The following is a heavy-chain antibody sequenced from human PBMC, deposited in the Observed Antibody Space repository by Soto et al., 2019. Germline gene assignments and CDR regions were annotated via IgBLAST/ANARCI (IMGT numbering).Heavy chain of an antibody. V-gene: IGHV3-15*07. D-gene: IGHD3-22*01. Sequence: GGSLRLSCAASGFTFSNAWMNWVRQAPGKGLEWVGRIKSKTDGGTTDYAAPVKGRFTISRDDSKNTLYLQMNSLKTEDTAVYYCTTAHDDSSGYYYQYYGMDVWGQGTTVTVSS. CDR2: IKSKTDGGTT. CDR3: TTAHDDSSGYYYQYYGMDV. CDR1: GFTFSNAW. J-gene: IGHJ6*02.